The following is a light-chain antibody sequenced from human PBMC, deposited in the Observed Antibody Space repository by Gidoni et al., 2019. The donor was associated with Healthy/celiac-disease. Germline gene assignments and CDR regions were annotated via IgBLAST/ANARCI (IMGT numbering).Light chain of an antibody. CDR3: QSYDSSLSGSGV. CDR1: SSNIGAGYD. Sequence: QSVLTQTPSGSGDPGQRVTLSCTGRSSNIGAGYDVHWYQPLPGTAPKLLIYVNSSRPSGVPDRSSVSKSGTSASLAITGLQAEDEADYYCQSYDSSLSGSGVFGGGTTLTVL. CDR2: VNS. V-gene: IGLV1-40*01. J-gene: IGLJ3*02.